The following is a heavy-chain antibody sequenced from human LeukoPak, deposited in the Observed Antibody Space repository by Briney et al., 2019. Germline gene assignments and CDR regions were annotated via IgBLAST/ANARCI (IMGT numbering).Heavy chain of an antibody. CDR1: GYTFTSYA. D-gene: IGHD1-26*01. V-gene: IGHV1-3*01. J-gene: IGHJ4*02. Sequence: ASVKVSCKASGYTFTSYAMHWVRQAPGQRLEWMGWINAGNGNTKYSQKFQGRVTITRDTSASTAYMELSSLRSEDTAVHYCARPTRYSGSYSAFDYWGQGTLVTVSS. CDR3: ARPTRYSGSYSAFDY. CDR2: INAGNGNT.